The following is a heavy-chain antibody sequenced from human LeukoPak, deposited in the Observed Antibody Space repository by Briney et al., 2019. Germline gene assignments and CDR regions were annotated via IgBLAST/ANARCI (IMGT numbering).Heavy chain of an antibody. CDR2: IKSDGKT. Sequence: GGSLRPSCEASGFTFSRYWMHWVRHAPGKGLVWVSRIKSDGKTNYADSVKGRFTISRDNAKNTVSLQMNSLRADDTGVYYCARAPSEVGGYYPEYFRHWGQGTLVTVSS. D-gene: IGHD3-3*01. J-gene: IGHJ1*01. CDR3: ARAPSEVGGYYPEYFRH. V-gene: IGHV3-74*01. CDR1: GFTFSRYW.